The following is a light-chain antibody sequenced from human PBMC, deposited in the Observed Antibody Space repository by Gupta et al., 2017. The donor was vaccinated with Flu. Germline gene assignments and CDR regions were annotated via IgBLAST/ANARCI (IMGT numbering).Light chain of an antibody. CDR1: QSVSSN. V-gene: IGKV3-15*01. J-gene: IGKJ1*01. CDR3: HQYQNWPRT. CDR2: GAS. Sequence: EIVMTQSPATLSVSAGERATLSCRASQSVSSNLAWYQQIPGQAPRLLIYGASTRATGTPARFSGSGSGTEFTLTISSLQSEDFAVYYCHQYQNWPRTFGHGTRVEIK.